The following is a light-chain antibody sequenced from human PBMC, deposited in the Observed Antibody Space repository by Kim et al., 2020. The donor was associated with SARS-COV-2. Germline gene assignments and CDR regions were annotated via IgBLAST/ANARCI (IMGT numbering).Light chain of an antibody. J-gene: IGLJ1*01. CDR1: GSDVGGYDY. CDR2: EVN. V-gene: IGLV2-8*01. CDR3: SSYAGSNNLGV. Sequence: SVTILGTGTGSDVGGYDYVSWYQQHPGKAPKLMIYEVNKRPSGVPDRFSGSKSGNTASLTVSGLQAEDEADYYCSSYAGSNNLGVFGTGTKVTVL.